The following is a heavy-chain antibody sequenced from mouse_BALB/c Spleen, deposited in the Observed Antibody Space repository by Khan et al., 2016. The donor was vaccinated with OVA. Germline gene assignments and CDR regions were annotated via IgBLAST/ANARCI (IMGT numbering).Heavy chain of an antibody. CDR1: GFTFSSYC. V-gene: IGHV5-6-3*01. Sequence: EVMLVESGGGLVQPGGSLKLSCAASGFTFSSYCMSWVRQTPDKKLVLFATINTNVGSTYYPDSVKGRFTISRDNAKNTLYLQMSSLKSEVTAKYYCARMSIIYYGNCAYYFDYWGQGTTLTVSS. CDR2: INTNVGST. D-gene: IGHD2-1*01. CDR3: ARMSIIYYGNCAYYFDY. J-gene: IGHJ2*01.